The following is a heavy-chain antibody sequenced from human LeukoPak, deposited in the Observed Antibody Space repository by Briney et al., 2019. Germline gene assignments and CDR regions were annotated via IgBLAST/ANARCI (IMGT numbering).Heavy chain of an antibody. Sequence: SETLSLTCVVYGGSFSGHYWSWIRQPPGKGLEWIGEINHSGSTNYNPSLKSRVTISVDTSKNQFSLKLSSVTAADTAVYYCARVAKPRITMVRGVPKHYGMDVWGQGTTVTVSS. CDR3: ARVAKPRITMVRGVPKHYGMDV. CDR2: INHSGST. J-gene: IGHJ6*02. D-gene: IGHD3-10*01. CDR1: GGSFSGHY. V-gene: IGHV4-34*01.